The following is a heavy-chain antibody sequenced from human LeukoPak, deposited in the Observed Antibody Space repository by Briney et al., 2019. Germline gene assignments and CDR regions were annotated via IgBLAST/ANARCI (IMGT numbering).Heavy chain of an antibody. Sequence: GGSLRLSCAASGFTVSSNYMSWVRQAPGKGLEWVSVTYSGGRTYYADSVKGRFTISRDTSKNTLYLQMNSLRAEDTAVYYCAREGVGGYFDYWGQGTLVTVSS. CDR1: GFTVSSNY. CDR2: TYSGGRT. V-gene: IGHV3-53*01. J-gene: IGHJ4*02. D-gene: IGHD3-22*01. CDR3: AREGVGGYFDY.